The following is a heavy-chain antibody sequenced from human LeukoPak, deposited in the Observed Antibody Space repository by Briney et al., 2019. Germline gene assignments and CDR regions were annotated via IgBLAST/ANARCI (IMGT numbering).Heavy chain of an antibody. CDR2: ISGSGGST. D-gene: IGHD3-22*01. J-gene: IGHJ4*02. CDR3: AKFTPSYLDSPLLKEYYYDSSGPFDY. V-gene: IGHV3-23*01. CDR1: GFTFSSYA. Sequence: PGRSLRLSCAASGFTFSSYAMSWVRQAPGKGLEWVSAISGSGGSTYYADSVKGRFTISRDNSKNTLYLQMNSRRAEDTAGYYCAKFTPSYLDSPLLKEYYYDSSGPFDYWGQGTLVTVSS.